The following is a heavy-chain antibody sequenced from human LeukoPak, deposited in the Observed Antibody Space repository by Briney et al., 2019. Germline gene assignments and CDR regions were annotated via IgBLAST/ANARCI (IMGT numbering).Heavy chain of an antibody. V-gene: IGHV3-9*01. D-gene: IGHD2-8*02. CDR2: ITWNSGSI. Sequence: GGSLRLSCAASGFTFDDYAMHWVRQAPGKGLEWVSGITWNSGSIGYADSVKGRFTISRDNTKNSLYLQMNSLRAEDTALYYCAKDLLSVVYAPNDYWGQGTLVTISS. CDR3: AKDLLSVVYAPNDY. CDR1: GFTFDDYA. J-gene: IGHJ4*02.